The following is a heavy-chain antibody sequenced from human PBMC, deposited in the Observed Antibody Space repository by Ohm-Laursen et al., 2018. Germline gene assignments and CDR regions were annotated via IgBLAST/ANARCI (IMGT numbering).Heavy chain of an antibody. CDR1: GFTFKNYA. CDR3: ASSLPPPRTGALDY. Sequence: SLRLSCAASGFTFKNYALSWVRQAPGKGLEWVSGIIGSGGSTYYADSVKGRFTISRDNSKNTLYLQMNSLRAEDTAVYYCASSLPPPRTGALDYWGQGTLVTVSS. CDR2: IIGSGGST. J-gene: IGHJ4*02. V-gene: IGHV3-23*01. D-gene: IGHD3/OR15-3a*01.